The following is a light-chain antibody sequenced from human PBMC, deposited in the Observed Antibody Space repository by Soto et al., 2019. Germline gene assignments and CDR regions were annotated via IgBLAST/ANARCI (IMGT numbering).Light chain of an antibody. CDR1: QTVSNNY. Sequence: EIVLTQSPGTLSLSPGDTATLSCRASQTVSNNYLVWYQQNPGQAPSLLIHGASTRAAGIPDRFSGSGSGTDFTLTITRLEPEDFYCQQYGDTPPRTFGQGTKLEIK. CDR3: QQYGDTPPRT. V-gene: IGKV3-20*01. CDR2: GAS. J-gene: IGKJ2*01.